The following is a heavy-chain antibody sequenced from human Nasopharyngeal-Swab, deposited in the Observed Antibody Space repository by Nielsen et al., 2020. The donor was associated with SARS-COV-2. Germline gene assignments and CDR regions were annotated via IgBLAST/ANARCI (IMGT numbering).Heavy chain of an antibody. V-gene: IGHV4-4*08. CDR1: GDSMSRFW. J-gene: IGHJ4*02. D-gene: IGHD4-23*01. Sequence: LGTLSLTCIVSGDSMSRFWWSWIRQAPGKGLEWVGYISATGTTTYNPSLKSRATIFIDSSRRQFSLRLSSVTAADTAVYYCATDLDHFGGENRFDSWGQGTLVTVSS. CDR2: ISATGTT. CDR3: ATDLDHFGGENRFDS.